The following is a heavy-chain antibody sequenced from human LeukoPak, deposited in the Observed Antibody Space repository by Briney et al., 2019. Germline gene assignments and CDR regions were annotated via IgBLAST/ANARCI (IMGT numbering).Heavy chain of an antibody. CDR1: GYTFTGYY. J-gene: IGHJ5*02. D-gene: IGHD6-19*01. CDR3: AREAPGIAVAGTGFDP. V-gene: IGHV1-2*06. CDR2: INPNSGGT. Sequence: GAPVKVSCKASGYTFTGYYMHWVRQAPGQGLEWMGRINPNSGGTNYAQKFQGRVTMTRDTSISTAYMELSRLRSDDTAVYYCAREAPGIAVAGTGFDPWGQGTLVTVSS.